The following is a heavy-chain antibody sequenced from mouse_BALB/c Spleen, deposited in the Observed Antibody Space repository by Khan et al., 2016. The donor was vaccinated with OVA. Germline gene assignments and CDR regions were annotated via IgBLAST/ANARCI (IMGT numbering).Heavy chain of an antibody. CDR1: GYSITSDYA. CDR3: ARDWDYAMDY. V-gene: IGHV3-2*02. Sequence: EVQLVETGPGLVKPSQSLSLTCTVTGYSITSDYAWNWIRQFPGNKLEWMGYISYSGSTRYHPSLTSRISITRDTSQTQFFLQLNSVTTADTATYYCARDWDYAMDYWGQGTSVTVSS. CDR2: ISYSGST. D-gene: IGHD4-1*01. J-gene: IGHJ4*01.